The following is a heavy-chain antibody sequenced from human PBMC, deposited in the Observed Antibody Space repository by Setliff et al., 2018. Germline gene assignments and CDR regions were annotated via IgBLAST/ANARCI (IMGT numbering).Heavy chain of an antibody. CDR2: ITDSGSKI. CDR3: ARTCSGSGCYAGLES. D-gene: IGHD2-15*01. V-gene: IGHV3-23*01. Sequence: PGGSLRLSCVGSGFTFSNSAMSWVRQAPGKGLEWVSTITDSGSKILYVDSVKGRFTISRDNSKNTLYLQMNSLRPEDTAVYYCARTCSGSGCYAGLESWGQGTPVTVSS. CDR1: GFTFSNSA. J-gene: IGHJ4*02.